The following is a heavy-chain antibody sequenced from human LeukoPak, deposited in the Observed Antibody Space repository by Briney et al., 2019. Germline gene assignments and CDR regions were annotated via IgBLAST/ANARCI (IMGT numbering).Heavy chain of an antibody. Sequence: PSGTLSLICGVSGGSIGFTNWWTWVRQPPGKGLEWIGEVHLDGRTNYNPSLQSRLTMSVDFSENHISLKLTSVTAADTAVYYCAREGGPYRPLDYSGQGTLVTVSS. CDR3: AREGGPYRPLDY. CDR1: GGSIGFTNW. CDR2: VHLDGRT. J-gene: IGHJ4*02. V-gene: IGHV4-4*02.